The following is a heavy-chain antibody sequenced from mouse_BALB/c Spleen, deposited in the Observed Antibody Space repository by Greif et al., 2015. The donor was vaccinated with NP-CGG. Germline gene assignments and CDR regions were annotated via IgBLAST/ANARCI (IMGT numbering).Heavy chain of an antibody. J-gene: IGHJ2*01. CDR2: IRLKSNNYAT. CDR3: TRRSGYYDYFDY. CDR1: GFTFSNYW. V-gene: IGHV6-6*02. Sequence: EVQGVESGGGLVQPGGSMKLSCVASGFTFSNYWMNWVRQSPEKGLEWVAEIRLKSNNYATHYAESVKGRFTISRDDSKSSVYLQMNNLRAEDTGIYYCTRRSGYYDYFDYWGQGTTLTVSS. D-gene: IGHD2-4*01.